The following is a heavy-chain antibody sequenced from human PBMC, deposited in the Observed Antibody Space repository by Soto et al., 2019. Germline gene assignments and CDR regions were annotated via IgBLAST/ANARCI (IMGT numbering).Heavy chain of an antibody. CDR3: ARGNVVAIDY. Sequence: KASETLSLTCTVSGGSISSYYWSWIRQPPGKGLEWIGYIYYSGSTNYNPSLKSRVTISVDTSKNQFSLKLSSVTAADTAVYYCARGNVVAIDYWGQGTLVTVSS. CDR2: IYYSGST. J-gene: IGHJ4*02. CDR1: GGSISSYY. V-gene: IGHV4-59*12. D-gene: IGHD2-21*01.